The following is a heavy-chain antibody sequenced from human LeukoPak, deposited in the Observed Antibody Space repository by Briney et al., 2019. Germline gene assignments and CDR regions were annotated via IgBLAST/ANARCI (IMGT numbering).Heavy chain of an antibody. CDR3: ARGSSSPPYYFDY. Sequence: PSETLSLTCAVYGGSFSGYYWSWIRQPPGKGLEWIGEINHSGSTNYNPSLKSRVTISVDTSKNQFSLKLSSVTAADTAVYYCARGSSSPPYYFDYWGQGTLVTVSS. D-gene: IGHD6-6*01. V-gene: IGHV4-34*01. CDR2: INHSGST. CDR1: GGSFSGYY. J-gene: IGHJ4*02.